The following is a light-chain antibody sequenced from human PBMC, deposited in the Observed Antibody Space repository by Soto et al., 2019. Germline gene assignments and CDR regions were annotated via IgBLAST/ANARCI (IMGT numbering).Light chain of an antibody. CDR3: QQYGQWPT. CDR2: GAS. V-gene: IGKV3-15*01. CDR1: QSVSTN. Sequence: EIVMTQSPATLSLSPGERATLSCRASQSVSTNLAWYQQKPGQAPRLLIYGASFRATGFPARFSGSGSGTDFILTISSLQSEDFAVYYCQQYGQWPTFGQGTKVEIK. J-gene: IGKJ1*01.